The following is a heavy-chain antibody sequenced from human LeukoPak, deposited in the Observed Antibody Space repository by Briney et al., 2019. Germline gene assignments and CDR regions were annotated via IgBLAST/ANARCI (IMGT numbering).Heavy chain of an antibody. Sequence: GGSLRLSCAASGFTFSGSAMHWVRQASGKGLEWVGRIRSKANSYATAYAASVKGRFTISRDDSKNTAYLQMNSLKTEDTAVYYCTRRGSSSVGVVYMDVWGKGTTVTVSS. D-gene: IGHD6-6*01. CDR2: IRSKANSYAT. V-gene: IGHV3-73*01. CDR3: TRRGSSSVGVVYMDV. J-gene: IGHJ6*03. CDR1: GFTFSGSA.